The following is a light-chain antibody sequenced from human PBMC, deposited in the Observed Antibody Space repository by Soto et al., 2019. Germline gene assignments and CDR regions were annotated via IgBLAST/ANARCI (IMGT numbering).Light chain of an antibody. CDR1: QDIRTD. V-gene: IGKV1-6*01. J-gene: IGKJ1*01. CDR3: LQYYSYPWT. Sequence: AIQMTQSPSSLSAFVGDRVTITCRASQDIRTDLGWYQQKPGKAPKLLIYAASKLQSGVPSRFSGGGSCTDFTLTIGTLETEDFATYYCLQYYSYPWTFGQGTKVEIK. CDR2: AAS.